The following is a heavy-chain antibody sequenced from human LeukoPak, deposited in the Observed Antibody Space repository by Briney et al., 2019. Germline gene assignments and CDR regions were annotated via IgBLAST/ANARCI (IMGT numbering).Heavy chain of an antibody. CDR1: GGSFSGYY. J-gene: IGHJ4*02. CDR3: ASSIGYSGYDSDY. CDR2: INHSGST. V-gene: IGHV4-34*01. D-gene: IGHD5-12*01. Sequence: SETLSLTCAVYGGSFSGYYWSWIRQSPGKGREWIGEINHSGSTNYNPSLKSRVTISVDTSKNQFSLKLSSVTAADTAVYYCASSIGYSGYDSDYWGQGTLVTVSS.